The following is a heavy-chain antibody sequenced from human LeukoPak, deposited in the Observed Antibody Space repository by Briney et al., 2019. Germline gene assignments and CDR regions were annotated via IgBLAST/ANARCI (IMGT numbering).Heavy chain of an antibody. V-gene: IGHV5-51*01. CDR3: ARHYYDSSGYYYVDF. J-gene: IGHJ4*02. D-gene: IGHD3-22*01. Sequence: GESLKISCQVSGYSFTNNWIAWVRQVPGKGLEWMGIIYPIDSDTRYSPSFQGQVTISADKSLNTAYLQWSSLKASDTAMYYCARHYYDSSGYYYVDFWGQGTLVTVSS. CDR1: GYSFTNNW. CDR2: IYPIDSDT.